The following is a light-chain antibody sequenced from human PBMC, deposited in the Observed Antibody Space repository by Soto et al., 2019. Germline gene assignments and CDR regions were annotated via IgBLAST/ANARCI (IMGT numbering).Light chain of an antibody. Sequence: EIVLTQSPAILSMSPGERATLSCRASQSVSSYFAWYQQQPGQAPRLLIYDASNRATGVPARFSGSGSGTYFTLTISRLEPEDFAVYYCQQRRYWPVTFGQGTKVEIK. CDR3: QQRRYWPVT. J-gene: IGKJ1*01. CDR1: QSVSSY. V-gene: IGKV3-11*01. CDR2: DAS.